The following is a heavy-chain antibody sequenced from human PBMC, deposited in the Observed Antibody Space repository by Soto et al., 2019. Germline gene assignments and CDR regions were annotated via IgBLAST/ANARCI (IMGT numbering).Heavy chain of an antibody. Sequence: PSETLSLTCTVSGGSITSYYWSWIRQPAGKGLEWIGRTYVTGDSNYSPSLKSRVTTSLDTSKNQISLKLTSATAADTAVYYCARGVGSSPPRYWGRGTLVTVSS. J-gene: IGHJ4*02. D-gene: IGHD3-9*01. CDR3: ARGVGSSPPRY. CDR2: TYVTGDS. V-gene: IGHV4-4*07. CDR1: GGSITSYY.